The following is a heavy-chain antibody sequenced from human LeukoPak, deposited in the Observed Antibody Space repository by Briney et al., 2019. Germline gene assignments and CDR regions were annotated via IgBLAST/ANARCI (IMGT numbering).Heavy chain of an antibody. D-gene: IGHD6-19*01. CDR3: AREVAVAGVDAFDI. J-gene: IGHJ3*02. CDR2: IYYSGST. Sequence: SETLSLTCTVSGGSISSYYWSWIRQPPGKGLEWIGYIYYSGSTNYNPSLKSRVTISVDTSKNQFFLKLSSVTAADTAVYYCAREVAVAGVDAFDIWGQGTMVTVSS. CDR1: GGSISSYY. V-gene: IGHV4-59*01.